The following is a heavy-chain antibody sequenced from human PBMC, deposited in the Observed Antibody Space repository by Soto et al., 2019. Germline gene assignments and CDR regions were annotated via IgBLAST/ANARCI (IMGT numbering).Heavy chain of an antibody. CDR2: IDHSGIT. V-gene: IGHV4-34*04. J-gene: IGHJ4*02. CDR3: ARGVSVTWVVQGGAPAHNYFAS. D-gene: IGHD2-15*01. CDR1: GGSFRGFY. Sequence: PEKLPHTCAVSGGSFRGFYWRWIRQSPGKGLEWIGEIDHSGITNHNTALKSRATMSVDTSKNQFSLKLRSVTAADTAVYYCARGVSVTWVVQGGAPAHNYFASWSQ.